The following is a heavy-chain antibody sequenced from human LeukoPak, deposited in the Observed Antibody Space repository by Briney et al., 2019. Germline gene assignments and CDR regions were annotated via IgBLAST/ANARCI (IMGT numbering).Heavy chain of an antibody. CDR1: EFTFSSYA. J-gene: IGHJ4*02. CDR2: ISYDGSNK. D-gene: IGHD5-12*01. Sequence: PGRSLRLSCAASEFTFSSYAMHWVRQAPGKGLKWVAVISYDGSNKYYADSVKGRFTISRDNSKNTLYLQMNSLRAEDTAVYYCAREGWLLWGQGTLVTVSS. CDR3: AREGWLL. V-gene: IGHV3-30*04.